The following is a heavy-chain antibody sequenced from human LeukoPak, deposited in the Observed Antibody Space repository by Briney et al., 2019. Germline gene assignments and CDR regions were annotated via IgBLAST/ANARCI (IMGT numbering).Heavy chain of an antibody. Sequence: PSETLSLTCAVSGGSISSSNWWSWVRQPPGKGLEWIGEIYHSGSTNYNPSLKSRVTISVDTSKNQFSLKLSSVTAADTAVYYCARGRRVRGVNMDVWGKGTTVTVSS. D-gene: IGHD3-10*01. J-gene: IGHJ6*03. V-gene: IGHV4-4*02. CDR2: IYHSGST. CDR3: ARGRRVRGVNMDV. CDR1: GGSISSSNW.